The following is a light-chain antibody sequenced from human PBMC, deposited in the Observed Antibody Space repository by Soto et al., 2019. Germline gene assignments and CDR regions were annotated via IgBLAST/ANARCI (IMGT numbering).Light chain of an antibody. CDR1: QSVSSN. CDR3: QQYNNWPPWT. V-gene: IGKV3-15*01. CDR2: GAS. Sequence: EIVMTQSPATLSVSPGVRATLSCRTSQSVSSNLAWYQQKPGQAPRLLVFGASTRATGIPARFSCSGSGTEFTLTISSLQSEDFAVYYCQQYNNWPPWTFGQGTKVEIK. J-gene: IGKJ1*01.